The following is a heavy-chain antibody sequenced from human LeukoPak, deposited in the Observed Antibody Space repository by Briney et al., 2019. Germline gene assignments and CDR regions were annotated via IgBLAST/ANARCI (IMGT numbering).Heavy chain of an antibody. Sequence: ASVKVSCKASGYSFIDYYIHWVRQAPGQGLEWMGWINSNSADTNYAQNFQGRVTMTRDTSISTAYMELSRLRSDDTALYYCARIGISARGTNFHHWGQGTLVTVSS. CDR3: ARIGISARGTNFHH. CDR2: INSNSADT. J-gene: IGHJ1*01. D-gene: IGHD6-13*01. CDR1: GYSFIDYY. V-gene: IGHV1-2*02.